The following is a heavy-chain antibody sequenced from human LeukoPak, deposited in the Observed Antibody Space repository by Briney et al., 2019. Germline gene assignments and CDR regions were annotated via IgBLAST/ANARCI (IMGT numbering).Heavy chain of an antibody. CDR2: IYYSGST. V-gene: IGHV4-59*01. CDR1: GGSISSYY. J-gene: IGHJ4*02. CDR3: ARDKGVSFDY. D-gene: IGHD3-10*01. Sequence: SETLSLTCTVSGGSISSYYWIWIGQPPAKAREWIGYIYYSGSTNYNPSLKSRVTISVDTSKDQFSLKLSSVTAADTAVYYCARDKGVSFDYWGQGTLVTVSS.